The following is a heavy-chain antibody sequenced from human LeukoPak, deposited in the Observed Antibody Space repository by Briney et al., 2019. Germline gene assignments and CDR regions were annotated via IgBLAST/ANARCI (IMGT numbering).Heavy chain of an antibody. V-gene: IGHV3-23*01. D-gene: IGHD5-18*01. J-gene: IGHJ4*02. CDR2: IRGGGGTT. CDR3: AKVFVDTALVKKYYFDY. CDR1: GFTFSTYA. Sequence: GGSLRLSCGASGFTFSTYAMGWVRQAPGKGLEWVSSIRGGGGTTYYADSVKGRFTISRDNSNSTLYLQMNSLRAEDTAIYYCAKVFVDTALVKKYYFDYWGQGTLVTVSS.